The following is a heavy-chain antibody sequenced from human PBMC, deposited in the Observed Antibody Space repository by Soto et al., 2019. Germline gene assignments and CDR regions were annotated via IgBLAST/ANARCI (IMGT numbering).Heavy chain of an antibody. Sequence: PGGSLRLSCVASGFTFSSYSMNWVRQDPGKGLEWVSSVSGNTRYIYYADSVKGRFTISRDNAKNSLYLQMNSLRVDDTAVYYCARAPGIYCTSISCPGMDVWGQGTTVTVSS. CDR3: ARAPGIYCTSISCPGMDV. CDR2: VSGNTRYI. V-gene: IGHV3-21*01. J-gene: IGHJ6*02. D-gene: IGHD2-2*01. CDR1: GFTFSSYS.